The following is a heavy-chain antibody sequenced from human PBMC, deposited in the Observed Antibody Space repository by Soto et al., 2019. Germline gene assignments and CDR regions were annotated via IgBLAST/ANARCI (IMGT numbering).Heavy chain of an antibody. Sequence: EVQLVESGGGLVQPGGSLRLSCLASGFTVSSSFMNWVRQAPGKGLEWVSVIYRDGKTFYADSVKGRFTISRDKAKNNLYLRMSGLRVGDTDVYYCDRDIPEERDVTCGAFNVWGQGTMVTVYS. CDR1: GFTVSSSF. V-gene: IGHV3-66*01. J-gene: IGHJ3*01. CDR2: IYRDGKT. CDR3: DRDIPEERDVTCGAFNV. D-gene: IGHD2-21*01.